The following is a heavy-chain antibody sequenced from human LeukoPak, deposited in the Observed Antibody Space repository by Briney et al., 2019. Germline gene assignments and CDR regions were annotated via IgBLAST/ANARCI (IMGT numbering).Heavy chain of an antibody. CDR1: GGSITSYY. CDR3: ARSIVATITYHYYYYMDV. V-gene: IGHV4-59*01. Sequence: SETLSLTCTVSGGSITSYYWSWIRQPPGKGLEWIGYIYYSGSTNYNPSLKSRVTISVDTSKNQFSLKLSSVTAADTAVYYCARSIVATITYHYYYYMDVWGKGTTVTVSS. CDR2: IYYSGST. D-gene: IGHD5-12*01. J-gene: IGHJ6*03.